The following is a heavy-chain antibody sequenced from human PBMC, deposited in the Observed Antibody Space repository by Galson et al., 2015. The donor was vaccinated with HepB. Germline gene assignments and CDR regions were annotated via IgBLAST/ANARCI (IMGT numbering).Heavy chain of an antibody. CDR1: GFTVSSNY. J-gene: IGHJ3*02. V-gene: IGHV3-53*01. Sequence: SLRLSCAASGFTVSSNYMSWVRQAPGKGLEWVSVIYSGGSTYYADSVKGRFTISRDNSKNTLYLQMNSLRAEDTAVYYCARPLNYYDSSGYLVAFDIWGQGTMVTVSS. CDR3: ARPLNYYDSSGYLVAFDI. CDR2: IYSGGST. D-gene: IGHD3-22*01.